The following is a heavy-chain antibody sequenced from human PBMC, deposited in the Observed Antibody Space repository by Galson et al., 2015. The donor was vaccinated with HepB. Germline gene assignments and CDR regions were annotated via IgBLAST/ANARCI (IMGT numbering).Heavy chain of an antibody. CDR3: ARWSGIFYDY. D-gene: IGHD3-3*01. CDR1: GFTVRTNY. J-gene: IGHJ4*02. V-gene: IGHV3-53*01. CDR2: VYIDGTT. Sequence: SLRLSCAASGFTVRTNYMGWVRQAPGKGLEWVSIVYIDGTTYYRDSVRGRFTISRDNSKNTLYLQMTTLTVEDTAVYYCARWSGIFYDYWGQGTLVTVSS.